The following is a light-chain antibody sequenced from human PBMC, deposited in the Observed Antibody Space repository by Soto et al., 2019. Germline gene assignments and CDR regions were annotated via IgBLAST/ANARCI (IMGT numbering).Light chain of an antibody. CDR1: SSDIGAYNF. CDR3: ASRTTSTTMI. V-gene: IGLV2-14*03. CDR2: DVK. J-gene: IGLJ2*01. Sequence: QSALTQPASVSGSPGQSITISCTGTSSDIGAYNFVSWYQQHPGKAPKLMLYDVKIRPSGVSNRFSGSKSGNTASLTISGLQAEDEADYYCASRTTSTTMIFGGRTKLTVL.